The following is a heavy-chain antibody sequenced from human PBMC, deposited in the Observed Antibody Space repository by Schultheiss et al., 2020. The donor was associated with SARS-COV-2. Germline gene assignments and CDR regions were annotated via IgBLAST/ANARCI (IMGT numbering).Heavy chain of an antibody. J-gene: IGHJ4*02. Sequence: GGSLRLSCAASGFTVSSNYMSWVRQAPGKGLEWVAVIWYDGSNKYYADSVKGRFTISRDNSKNTLYLQMNSLRAEDTAVYYCARGSSSWYSFDYWGQGTLVTVSS. D-gene: IGHD6-13*01. CDR3: ARGSSSWYSFDY. CDR2: IWYDGSNK. CDR1: GFTVSSNY. V-gene: IGHV3-33*08.